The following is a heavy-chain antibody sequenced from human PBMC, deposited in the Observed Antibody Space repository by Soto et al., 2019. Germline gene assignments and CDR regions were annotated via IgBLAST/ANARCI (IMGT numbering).Heavy chain of an antibody. CDR1: GFTFSNYA. Sequence: PGGSLRLSCAASGFTFSNYAMHWVRQAPGKGLEWVAVISYDGSNKYYADSVKGRFTISRDNSKNTLYLKMNSLRAEDTSVYYCARDSTPPIVVVVAALPPDYWGQGTLVTVSS. CDR2: ISYDGSNK. CDR3: ARDSTPPIVVVVAALPPDY. D-gene: IGHD2-15*01. V-gene: IGHV3-30-3*01. J-gene: IGHJ4*02.